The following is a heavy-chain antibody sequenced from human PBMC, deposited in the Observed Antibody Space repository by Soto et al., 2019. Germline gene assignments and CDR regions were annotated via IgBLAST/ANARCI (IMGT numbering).Heavy chain of an antibody. CDR3: ARGWYYDFWSGYYLGDYFDY. D-gene: IGHD3-3*01. V-gene: IGHV3-48*02. J-gene: IGHJ4*02. CDR2: ISSSSSTI. CDR1: GFTFSSYS. Sequence: EVQVVESGGGLVQPGGSLRLSCAASGFTFSSYSMNWVRQAPGKGLEWISYISSSSSTIYYADSVKGRFTISRDNAKNSLYLQMNSLRDEDTAVYYCARGWYYDFWSGYYLGDYFDYWGQGTLVTVSS.